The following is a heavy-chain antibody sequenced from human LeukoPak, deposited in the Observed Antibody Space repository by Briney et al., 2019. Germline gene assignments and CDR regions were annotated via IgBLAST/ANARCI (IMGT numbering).Heavy chain of an antibody. CDR2: ISSSGSTI. D-gene: IGHD3-9*01. J-gene: IGHJ4*02. CDR3: ARGADSGYSSDN. CDR1: GFTFSSYE. V-gene: IGHV3-48*03. Sequence: GGSLRPSCAASGFTFSSYEMNWVRQAPGKGLEWVSYISSSGSTIYYADSVKGRFTISRDNAKNTLYLQMNSLRAEDTAVYYCARGADSGYSSDNWGQGTLVSVSS.